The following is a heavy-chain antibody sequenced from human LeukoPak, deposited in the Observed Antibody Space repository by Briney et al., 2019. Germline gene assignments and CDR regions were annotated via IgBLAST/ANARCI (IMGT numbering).Heavy chain of an antibody. D-gene: IGHD3-16*01. CDR1: GFSFSSYG. Sequence: GRSLRLSCAASGFSFSSYGMHWVRQAPGKGLEWVAVISYDGSNKYYADSVKGRFTISRDNAKNSLYLQMNSLRAEDTAVYYCARGSRVWGSLYGYWGQGTLVTVSS. V-gene: IGHV3-30*03. CDR2: ISYDGSNK. J-gene: IGHJ4*02. CDR3: ARGSRVWGSLYGY.